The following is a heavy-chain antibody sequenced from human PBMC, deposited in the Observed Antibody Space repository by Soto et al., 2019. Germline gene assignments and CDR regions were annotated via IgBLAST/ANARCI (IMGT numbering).Heavy chain of an antibody. Sequence: GKGLEWIGYIYYSGSTYYNPSLKSRVTISVDTSKNQFSLKLSSVTAADTAVYYCARDRADNYYYYYGMDVWGQGTTVTVSS. V-gene: IGHV4-31*02. CDR3: ARDRADNYYYYYGMDV. J-gene: IGHJ6*02. CDR2: IYYSGST.